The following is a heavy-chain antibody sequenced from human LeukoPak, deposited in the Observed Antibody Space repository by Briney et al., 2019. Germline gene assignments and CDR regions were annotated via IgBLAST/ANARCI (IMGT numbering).Heavy chain of an antibody. J-gene: IGHJ4*02. CDR1: GFTFSSYS. D-gene: IGHD6-13*01. CDR3: ARERQAAAGTFDY. Sequence: GGSLRLSCAASGFTFSSYSMNWVRQAPGKGLEWVSSISSSSSYIYYADSVKGRFTISRDNAKNSLYLQMNSLRAEDTAVYYCARERQAAAGTFDYWGQGTLVTVSS. V-gene: IGHV3-21*01. CDR2: ISSSSSYI.